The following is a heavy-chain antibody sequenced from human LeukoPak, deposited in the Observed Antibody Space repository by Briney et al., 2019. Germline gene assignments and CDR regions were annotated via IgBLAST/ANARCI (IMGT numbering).Heavy chain of an antibody. D-gene: IGHD3-10*01. CDR2: ISYDGSNK. CDR3: AKEGTAVRGVISYYYYYMDV. J-gene: IGHJ6*03. CDR1: GFIFSNYA. V-gene: IGHV3-30*18. Sequence: GGSLRLSCAASGFIFSNYAMSWVRQAPGKGLEWVAVISYDGSNKYYADSVKGRFTISRDSSKNTLYLQMNSLRAEDTAVYYCAKEGTAVRGVISYYYYYMDVWGKGTTVTVSS.